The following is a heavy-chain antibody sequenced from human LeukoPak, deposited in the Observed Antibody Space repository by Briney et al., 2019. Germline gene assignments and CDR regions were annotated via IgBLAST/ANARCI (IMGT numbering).Heavy chain of an antibody. J-gene: IGHJ5*01. CDR1: GDSTSNFY. Sequence: SEALSLTRTVSGDSTSNFYWNWIRQSPGKGLEWIGNIHYSGTSVYNPSLNSRGTISIDTSRRQFFLKLNSVTAADTAVYFCALAPNSNWFDFWGPGTLVTVSS. CDR2: IHYSGTS. CDR3: ALAPNSNWFDF. D-gene: IGHD2-8*01. V-gene: IGHV4-59*03.